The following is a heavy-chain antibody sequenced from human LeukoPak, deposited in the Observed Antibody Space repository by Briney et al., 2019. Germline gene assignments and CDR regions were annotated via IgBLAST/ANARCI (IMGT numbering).Heavy chain of an antibody. Sequence: ASVKVSCKASVYTFTSYEINWVRQATGQGLEWGGWINPNSGGTNYAQKFQGRVTMTRDTSISTAYMELSRLRSDDTAVYYCARGPYCSGGSCYSTFDYWGQGTLVTVSS. CDR2: INPNSGGT. CDR3: ARGPYCSGGSCYSTFDY. V-gene: IGHV1-2*02. D-gene: IGHD2-15*01. J-gene: IGHJ4*02. CDR1: VYTFTSYE.